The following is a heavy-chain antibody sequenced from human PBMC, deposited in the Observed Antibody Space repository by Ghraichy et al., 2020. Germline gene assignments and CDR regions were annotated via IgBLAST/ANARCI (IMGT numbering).Heavy chain of an antibody. J-gene: IGHJ4*02. Sequence: GGSLRLSCAASGFTVSSDYMSWVRQAPGKGLEWVSVIYSDGSTYYTDSVKGRFTISRDNSKNKLYLQMNNLRAEDTGVYYCARGQGTNFDCWGQGTLVTVPS. CDR3: ARGQGTNFDC. CDR2: IYSDGST. V-gene: IGHV3-53*01. CDR1: GFTVSSDY. D-gene: IGHD3-10*01.